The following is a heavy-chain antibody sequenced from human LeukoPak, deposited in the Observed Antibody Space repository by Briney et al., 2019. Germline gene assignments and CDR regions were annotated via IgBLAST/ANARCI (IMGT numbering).Heavy chain of an antibody. Sequence: KPSQTLSVTCAISGDSVSSINGAWNWVRQSPSRGLEWLGRTYYRSKWYCDYASSIQGRISINPDASKNQFSLLLHSVTPEDTAVYYCARDVATSGWYTFDYWGQGSLVTVSS. D-gene: IGHD6-19*01. V-gene: IGHV6-1*01. J-gene: IGHJ4*02. CDR1: GDSVSSINGA. CDR2: TYYRSKWYC. CDR3: ARDVATSGWYTFDY.